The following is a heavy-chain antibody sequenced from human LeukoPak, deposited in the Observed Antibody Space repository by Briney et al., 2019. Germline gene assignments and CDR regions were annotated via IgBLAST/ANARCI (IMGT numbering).Heavy chain of an antibody. V-gene: IGHV3-74*01. CDR3: ARGRQWNYLDY. CDR1: GFTFSSYA. Sequence: GTSLRLSCAASGFTFSSYAMHWVRQAPGKGLVWVSRINTDGSSTSYADSVKGRFTISRDNAKNTLYLQMNSLRAEDTAVYYCARGRQWNYLDYWGQGTLVTVSS. CDR2: INTDGSST. D-gene: IGHD2-8*01. J-gene: IGHJ4*02.